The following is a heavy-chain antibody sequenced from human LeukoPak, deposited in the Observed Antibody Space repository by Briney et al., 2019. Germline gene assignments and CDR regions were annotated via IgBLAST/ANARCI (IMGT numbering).Heavy chain of an antibody. Sequence: GGSLRLSCAASGFTFDDYAMHWVRQAPGKGLGWVSGISWNSGSIGYADSVKGRFTISRDNAKNSLYLQMNSLRAEDTALYYCAKDTGPARYYYGMDVWGQGTTVTVSS. J-gene: IGHJ6*02. V-gene: IGHV3-9*01. CDR3: AKDTGPARYYYGMDV. CDR2: ISWNSGSI. CDR1: GFTFDDYA.